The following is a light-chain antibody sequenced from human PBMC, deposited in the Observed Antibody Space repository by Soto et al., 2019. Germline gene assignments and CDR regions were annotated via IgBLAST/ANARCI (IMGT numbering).Light chain of an antibody. V-gene: IGKV2-28*01. CDR2: LGS. CDR3: MQALQTRT. CDR1: QSLLHNNGYNY. Sequence: DIVMTQSPLSLPVTLGEPASISCRSSQSLLHNNGYNYLDWYLQKPGQSPQLLIYLGSNRASGVPDRFSGSGSGTDFTLKISRVEAEDVGVYYCMQALQTRTFGQGTKVDIK. J-gene: IGKJ1*01.